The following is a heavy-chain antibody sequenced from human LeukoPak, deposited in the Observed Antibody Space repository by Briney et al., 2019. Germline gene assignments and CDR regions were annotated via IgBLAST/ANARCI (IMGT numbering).Heavy chain of an antibody. Sequence: GGSLRLSCAASGFTFSSYAMHWVRQAPGKGLEYVSAISSNGGSTYYANSVKGRFTISRDNSKNTLYLQMGSLRAEDMAVYYCARVTAPGYFQHWGQGTLVTVSS. CDR2: ISSNGGST. V-gene: IGHV3-64*01. CDR1: GFTFSSYA. D-gene: IGHD1-20*01. J-gene: IGHJ1*01. CDR3: ARVTAPGYFQH.